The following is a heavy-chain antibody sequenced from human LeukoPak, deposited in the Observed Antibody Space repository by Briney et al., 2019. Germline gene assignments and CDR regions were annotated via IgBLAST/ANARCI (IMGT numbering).Heavy chain of an antibody. CDR3: ARSAGAFDI. CDR2: IYHSGST. V-gene: IGHV4-30-2*01. J-gene: IGHJ3*02. CDR1: GGSISSGGYS. D-gene: IGHD6-19*01. Sequence: SQTPSLTCAVSGGSISSGGYSWSWIRQPPGKGLEWIGYIYHSGSTYYNPSLKSRVTISVDRSKNQFSLKLSSVTAADTAVYYCARSAGAFDIWGQGTMVTVSS.